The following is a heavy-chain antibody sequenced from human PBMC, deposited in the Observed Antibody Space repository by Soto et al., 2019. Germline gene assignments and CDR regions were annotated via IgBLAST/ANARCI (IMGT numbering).Heavy chain of an antibody. J-gene: IGHJ4*02. D-gene: IGHD3-22*01. CDR3: AKDQDYYDSSGYYQGGPFDY. Sequence: LRLSCAASGFTFSSYAMSWVRQAPGKGLEWVSAISSSGGSTYYADSVKGRFTISRDNSKNTLYLQMNSLRAEDTAVYYCAKDQDYYDSSGYYQGGPFDYWGQGTLVTVSS. V-gene: IGHV3-23*01. CDR2: ISSSGGST. CDR1: GFTFSSYA.